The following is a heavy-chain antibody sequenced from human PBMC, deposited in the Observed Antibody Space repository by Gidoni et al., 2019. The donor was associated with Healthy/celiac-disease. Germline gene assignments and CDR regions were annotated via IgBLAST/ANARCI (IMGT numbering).Heavy chain of an antibody. CDR2: INHSGST. CDR1: GGSFSGYY. Sequence: QVQLQKWGAGLLKPSETLSLTCAVYGGSFSGYYSRWIRMPPGRGLEWIGEINHSGSTNYNPSLKSRVTISVDTSKNQFSLRLSSVTAADTAVYYCARANYYDSREVGYWGQGTLVTVSS. J-gene: IGHJ4*02. D-gene: IGHD3-22*01. CDR3: ARANYYDSREVGY. V-gene: IGHV4-34*01.